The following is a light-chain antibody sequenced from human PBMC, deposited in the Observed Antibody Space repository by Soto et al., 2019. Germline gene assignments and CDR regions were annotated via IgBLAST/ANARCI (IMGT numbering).Light chain of an antibody. V-gene: IGKV3-11*01. CDR2: DAS. CDR3: QQRTNWPPWT. Sequence: EIVLTQSPATLSLSPGERATLSCRASQSVSSYLDWYQQKPGQAPRLLIYDASNRATGTPARFSGSGSGTDFTLIISSQEPEDFAVYYCQQRTNWPPWTFGQGTKVEIK. J-gene: IGKJ1*01. CDR1: QSVSSY.